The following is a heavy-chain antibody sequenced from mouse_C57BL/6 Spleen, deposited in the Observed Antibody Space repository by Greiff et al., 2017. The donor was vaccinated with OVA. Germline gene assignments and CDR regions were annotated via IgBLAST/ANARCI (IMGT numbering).Heavy chain of an antibody. CDR1: GYSFTGYY. D-gene: IGHD2-1*01. CDR3: AREDGKGYFDV. CDR2: INPSTGGT. V-gene: IGHV1-42*01. Sequence: EVQLQQSGPELVKPGASVKISCKASGYSFTGYYMNWVKQSPEKSLEWIGEINPSTGGTTYNQKFKAKATLTVDKSSSTAYMQLKSLTSEDSAVYYCAREDGKGYFDVWGTGTTVTVSS. J-gene: IGHJ1*03.